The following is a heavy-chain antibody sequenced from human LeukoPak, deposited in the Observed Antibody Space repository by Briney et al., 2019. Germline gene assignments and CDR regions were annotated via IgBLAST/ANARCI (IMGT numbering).Heavy chain of an antibody. CDR2: ISSSSSTI. CDR1: GFTFSSYS. V-gene: IGHV3-48*01. J-gene: IGHJ5*02. Sequence: PGGSLRLSCAASGFTFSSYSMNWVRQAPGKGLEWVSYISSSSSTIYYADSVKGRFIISRDNAKNSLYLQMNSLRAEDTAVYYCAREFNTYNWNPNWFDPWGQGTLVTVSS. D-gene: IGHD1-20*01. CDR3: AREFNTYNWNPNWFDP.